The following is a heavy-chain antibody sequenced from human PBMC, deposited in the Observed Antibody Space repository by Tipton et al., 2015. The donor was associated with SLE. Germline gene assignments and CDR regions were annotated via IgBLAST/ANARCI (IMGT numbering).Heavy chain of an antibody. J-gene: IGHJ5*02. D-gene: IGHD2/OR15-2a*01. Sequence: TLSLTCTVSVGSISNTDYFWGWIRQPPGKGLEWIGTIFFSGGTYYKPSLKSRVAMSVDTSKNQFSLKMSSVTAADTAVYYCARHAFWPGNKKNPDNWFHPWGQGALVTVSS. V-gene: IGHV4-39*01. CDR1: VGSISNTDYF. CDR2: IFFSGGT. CDR3: ARHAFWPGNKKNPDNWFHP.